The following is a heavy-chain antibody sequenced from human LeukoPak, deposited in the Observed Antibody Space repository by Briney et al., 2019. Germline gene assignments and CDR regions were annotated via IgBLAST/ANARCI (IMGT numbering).Heavy chain of an antibody. CDR3: VRDSGGIFGVIRAPDY. J-gene: IGHJ4*02. Sequence: SVKVSCKASGGTFSSYAISWVRQAPGQGLEWMGGVTPIFGTANYAQKFQGRVTVTADESTSTAYMELSSLRSEDTAVYYCVRDSGGIFGVIRAPDYWGQGTLVTVSS. CDR1: GGTFSSYA. CDR2: VTPIFGTA. D-gene: IGHD3-3*01. V-gene: IGHV1-69*13.